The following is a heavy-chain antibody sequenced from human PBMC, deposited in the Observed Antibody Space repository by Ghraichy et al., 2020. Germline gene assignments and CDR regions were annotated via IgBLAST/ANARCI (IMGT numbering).Heavy chain of an antibody. CDR3: ARPIGMIVVGGNGNDY. CDR2: ISKSGDYI. D-gene: IGHD2-2*01. Sequence: GGSLRLSCAASGFTFSSYSMNWVRQAPGKGLEWVSSISKSGDYISYADSVKGRFTISRDNAKNSLHLQMNSLRAEDTAVYYCARPIGMIVVGGNGNDYWGQGTLVTVSS. J-gene: IGHJ4*02. V-gene: IGHV3-21*01. CDR1: GFTFSSYS.